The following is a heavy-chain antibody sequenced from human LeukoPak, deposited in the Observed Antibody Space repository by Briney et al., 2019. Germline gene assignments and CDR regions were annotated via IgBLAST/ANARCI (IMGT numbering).Heavy chain of an antibody. V-gene: IGHV3-7*03. CDR3: AKQLGYCSDGSCYFPY. CDR1: GFTFSGFW. Sequence: GGSLRLSCAVSGFTFSGFWMSWSRQAPGKGLEWVASINSDGSEGYYADVVKGRFTISRDNAKNSLYLQINSLRAEDTAVYYCAKQLGYCSDGSCYFPYWGQGTLVTVSS. D-gene: IGHD2-15*01. J-gene: IGHJ4*02. CDR2: INSDGSEG.